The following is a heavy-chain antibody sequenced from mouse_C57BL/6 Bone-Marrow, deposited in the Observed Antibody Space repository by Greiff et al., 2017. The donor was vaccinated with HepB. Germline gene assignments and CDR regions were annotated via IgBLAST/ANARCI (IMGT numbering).Heavy chain of an antibody. Sequence: VQLQQSGAELVRPGASVKLSCTASGFNIKDDYMHWVKQRPEQGLEWIGWIDPENGDTEYASKFQGKATITADTSSNTAYLQLSSLTSEDTAVYYCTRGTLYYYAMDYWGQGTSVTVSS. V-gene: IGHV14-4*01. CDR1: GFNIKDDY. CDR2: IDPENGDT. J-gene: IGHJ4*01. CDR3: TRGTLYYYAMDY. D-gene: IGHD2-14*01.